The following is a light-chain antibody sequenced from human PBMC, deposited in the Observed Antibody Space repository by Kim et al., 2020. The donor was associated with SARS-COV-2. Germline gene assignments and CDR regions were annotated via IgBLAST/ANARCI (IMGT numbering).Light chain of an antibody. CDR2: AAS. J-gene: IGKJ1*01. Sequence: ASLGDRGTITCRASQGIRNDLGWYQQKTGKAPKLLIYAASNLQGGVPSRFSGSGSGTDFTLTISSLQPEDFATYCCLQDYNYPRTFGQGTKVDIK. V-gene: IGKV1-6*01. CDR1: QGIRND. CDR3: LQDYNYPRT.